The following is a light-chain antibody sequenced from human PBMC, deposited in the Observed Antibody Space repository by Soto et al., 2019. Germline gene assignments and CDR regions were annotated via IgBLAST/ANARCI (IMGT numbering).Light chain of an antibody. J-gene: IGKJ5*01. CDR3: QQYNNWPPIT. CDR1: QSGSSN. CDR2: GAS. Sequence: EIVMTQSPATLSVSPGERATLSCRASQSGSSNLAWYQQKPGQAPRLLIYGASTRATGIPARFSGSGSGTEFTPTIISLQSADSAVYYCQQYNNWPPITFGQGTRLEIK. V-gene: IGKV3-15*01.